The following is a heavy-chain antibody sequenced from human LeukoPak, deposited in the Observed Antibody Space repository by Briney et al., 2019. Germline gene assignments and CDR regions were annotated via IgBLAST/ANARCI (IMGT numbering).Heavy chain of an antibody. Sequence: SETLSLTCAVYGGSFCGYYWSWIRQPPGKGLEWIGEINHSGSTNYNPSLKSRVTISVDTSKNQFSLKLSSVTAADTAVYYCARATGVGARWFDPWGQGTLVTVSS. D-gene: IGHD1-26*01. CDR1: GGSFCGYY. J-gene: IGHJ5*02. CDR3: ARATGVGARWFDP. CDR2: INHSGST. V-gene: IGHV4-34*01.